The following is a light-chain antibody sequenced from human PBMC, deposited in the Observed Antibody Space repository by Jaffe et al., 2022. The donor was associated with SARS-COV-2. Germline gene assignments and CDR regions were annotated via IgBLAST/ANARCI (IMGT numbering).Light chain of an antibody. CDR2: WAS. V-gene: IGKV4-1*01. CDR3: QQYYSTFRWT. Sequence: DIVMTQSPDSLAVSLGERATINCKSSQSVLYSSNNKNYLAWYQQKPGQPPKLLIYWASTRESGVPDRFSGSGSGTDFTLTISSLQAEDVAVYYCQQYYSTFRWTFGQGTKVEIK. J-gene: IGKJ1*01. CDR1: QSVLYSSNNKNY.